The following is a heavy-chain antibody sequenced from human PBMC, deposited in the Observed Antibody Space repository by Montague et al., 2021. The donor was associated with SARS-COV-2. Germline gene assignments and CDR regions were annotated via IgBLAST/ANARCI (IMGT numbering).Heavy chain of an antibody. V-gene: IGHV4-38-2*02. CDR3: ERDRTFRDGYLDAFEI. D-gene: IGHD5-24*01. Sequence: SETLSLTCTVSGYSISSGYYWGWTRKFPGKGLEWIGSIYHSGTTYYNPSLKSRVTISVDTSKNQFSLKMYSVTAADTAQFYCERDRTFRDGYLDAFEIWGQGTMVTVSS. CDR2: IYHSGTT. J-gene: IGHJ3*02. CDR1: GYSISSGYY.